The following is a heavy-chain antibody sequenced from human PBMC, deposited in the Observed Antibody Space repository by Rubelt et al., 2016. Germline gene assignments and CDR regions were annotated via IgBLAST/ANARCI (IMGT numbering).Heavy chain of an antibody. Sequence: AMHWVRQAPGKGLEWVSGISWNSGSIGYADSVKGRFTISRDNSKNTLYLQMNSLRAEDTAVYYCAKDSEGLAARPIFGYWGQGTLVTVSS. J-gene: IGHJ4*02. CDR2: ISWNSGSI. V-gene: IGHV3-9*01. D-gene: IGHD6-6*01. CDR1: A. CDR3: AKDSEGLAARPIFGY.